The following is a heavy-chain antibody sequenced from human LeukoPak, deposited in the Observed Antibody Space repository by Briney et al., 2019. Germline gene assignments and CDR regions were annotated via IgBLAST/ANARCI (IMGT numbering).Heavy chain of an antibody. J-gene: IGHJ4*02. D-gene: IGHD5-24*01. CDR1: GGSINSHSYY. V-gene: IGHV4-39*01. CDR2: VYYDGTS. Sequence: LETLSLICTVSGGSINSHSYYWGWIRQPPGKGLEWIGRVYYDGTSYSNPSLKTRVGVFVDTSRDQFALDLDFVTAADTALYYCVRHISTNTGYFDSCGQGTLVSVSS. CDR3: VRHISTNTGYFDS.